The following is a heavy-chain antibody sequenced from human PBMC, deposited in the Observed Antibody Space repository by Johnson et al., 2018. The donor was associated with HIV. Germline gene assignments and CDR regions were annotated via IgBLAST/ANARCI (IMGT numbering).Heavy chain of an antibody. Sequence: QVQLVESGGGLVKPGGSLRLSCAASGFTFSSYAMHWVRQAPGKGLEWVAVISYDGSNKYYADSVKGRFTISRDNSKNTLYLQMNSLRAEDTAVYYCAKGAPWDIWGQGTMVTVSS. J-gene: IGHJ3*02. CDR3: AKGAPWDI. V-gene: IGHV3-30-3*01. CDR2: ISYDGSNK. CDR1: GFTFSSYA.